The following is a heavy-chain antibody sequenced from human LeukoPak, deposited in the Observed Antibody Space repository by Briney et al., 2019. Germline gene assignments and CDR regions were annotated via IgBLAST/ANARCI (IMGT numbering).Heavy chain of an antibody. D-gene: IGHD3-22*01. CDR1: GYTFTSYA. V-gene: IGHV7-4-1*02. CDR3: ARSVTMIAVAAFDP. J-gene: IGHJ5*02. Sequence: ASVKVSCKASGYTFTSYAMNWVRQAPGQGLEWMGWINTNTGNPTYAQGFTGRFVFSLDTSASTAYLQISSLKAEDTAVYYCARSVTMIAVAAFDPWGQGNLVTVSS. CDR2: INTNTGNP.